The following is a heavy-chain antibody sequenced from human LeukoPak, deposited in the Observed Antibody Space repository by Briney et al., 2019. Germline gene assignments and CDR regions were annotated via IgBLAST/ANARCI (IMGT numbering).Heavy chain of an antibody. CDR2: IYYSGST. CDR3: ARETSQKGAHYMDV. V-gene: IGHV4-59*01. J-gene: IGHJ6*03. CDR1: GGSFSDYY. D-gene: IGHD3-16*01. Sequence: SETLSLTCTLSGGSFSDYYWSWIRQPPGKGLEWIGYIYYSGSTNYNPSLKSRVTISVDTSKNQFSLKLSSVTAADTAVYYCARETSQKGAHYMDVWGKGTTVTISS.